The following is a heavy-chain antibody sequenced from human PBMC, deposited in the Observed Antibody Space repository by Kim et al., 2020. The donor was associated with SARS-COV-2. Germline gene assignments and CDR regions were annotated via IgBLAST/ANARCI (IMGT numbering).Heavy chain of an antibody. V-gene: IGHV3-53*01. CDR2: IYSGGST. Sequence: GGSLRLSCAASGFTVSSNYMSWVRQAPGKGLEWVSVIYSGGSTYYADSVKGRFTISRDNSKNTLYLQMNSLRAEDTAVYYCARDGFFDSSLDYYGMDVWGQGTTVTVSS. CDR1: GFTVSSNY. D-gene: IGHD3-9*01. CDR3: ARDGFFDSSLDYYGMDV. J-gene: IGHJ6*02.